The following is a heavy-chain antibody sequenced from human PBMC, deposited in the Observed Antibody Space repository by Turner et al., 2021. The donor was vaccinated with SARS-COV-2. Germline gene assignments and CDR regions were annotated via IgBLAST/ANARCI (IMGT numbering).Heavy chain of an antibody. V-gene: IGHV3-21*01. CDR3: ARDSFGYYDSSGYYLGGFDY. Sequence: EVQLVESGGGLVKPGGSLRLSCPASGFTFRSYSMNWVRQAPGKGLAWVSSISSSSRYIYYADSVKGRFTISRDNAKNSLYLQMNSLRAEDTAVYYCARDSFGYYDSSGYYLGGFDYWGQGTLVTVSS. CDR1: GFTFRSYS. CDR2: ISSSSRYI. J-gene: IGHJ4*02. D-gene: IGHD3-22*01.